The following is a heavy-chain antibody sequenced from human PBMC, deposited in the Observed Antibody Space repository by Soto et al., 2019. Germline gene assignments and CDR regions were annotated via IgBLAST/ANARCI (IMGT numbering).Heavy chain of an antibody. V-gene: IGHV4-39*01. CDR3: ATSRGVNYYDSSCYYYFDY. D-gene: IGHD3-22*01. CDR1: GGSISSSSYY. CDR2: IYYSGST. Sequence: SATLSLTCTVSGGSISSSSYYWGWIRQPPGKGLEWIGSIYYSGSTYYNPSLKSRVTISVDTSKNQFSLKLSSVTAADTAVYYCATSRGVNYYDSSCYYYFDYWGQGTLVTVSS. J-gene: IGHJ4*02.